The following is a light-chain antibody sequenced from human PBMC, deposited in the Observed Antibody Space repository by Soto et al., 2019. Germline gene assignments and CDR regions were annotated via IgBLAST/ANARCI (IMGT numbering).Light chain of an antibody. J-gene: IGLJ2*01. CDR2: EVS. CDR1: SSDVGSYNR. V-gene: IGLV2-18*02. CDR3: SSYTSSSTPHVV. Sequence: QSVLTQPPSVSGSPGQSVTISCTGTSSDVGSYNRVSWYQRPPGTAPKLMIYEVSNRPSGVPDRFSGSKSGNTASLTISGLQAEDEADYYCSSYTSSSTPHVVFGGGTKLTVL.